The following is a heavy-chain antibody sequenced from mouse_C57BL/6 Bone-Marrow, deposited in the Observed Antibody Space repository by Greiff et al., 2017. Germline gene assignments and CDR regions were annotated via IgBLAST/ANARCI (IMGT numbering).Heavy chain of an antibody. Sequence: QVQLKQSGAELMKPGASVKLSCKATGYTFTGYWIEWVKQRPGHGLEWIGEILPGSGSTNYNEKFKGKATFTADTSSNTAYMQLSSLTTGDSAIYYCARRWLLPYYYAMDYWGQGTSVTVSS. CDR1: GYTFTGYW. D-gene: IGHD2-3*01. CDR2: ILPGSGST. V-gene: IGHV1-9*01. CDR3: ARRWLLPYYYAMDY. J-gene: IGHJ4*01.